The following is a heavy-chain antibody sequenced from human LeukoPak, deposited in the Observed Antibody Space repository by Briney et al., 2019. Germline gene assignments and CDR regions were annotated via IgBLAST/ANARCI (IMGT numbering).Heavy chain of an antibody. CDR1: GYTFTCYY. CDR2: INPNSGGT. J-gene: IGHJ6*04. V-gene: IGHV1-2*02. Sequence: ASVKVSCKASGYTFTCYYMHWVRQAPGQGLEWMGWINPNSGGTNYAQKLQGRVTMTTDTSTSTAYMELRSLRSDDTAVYYCARARTYSSSWDVWGKGTTVTVSS. CDR3: ARARTYSSSWDV. D-gene: IGHD6-13*01.